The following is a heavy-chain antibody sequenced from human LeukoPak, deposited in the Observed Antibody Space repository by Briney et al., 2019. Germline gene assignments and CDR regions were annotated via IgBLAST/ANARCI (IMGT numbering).Heavy chain of an antibody. D-gene: IGHD3-3*01. CDR2: INHSGST. V-gene: IGHV4-34*01. CDR1: GGSFSGYY. J-gene: IGHJ4*02. CDR3: ARGGIRFPLDY. Sequence: SETLSLTCAVCGGSFSGYYWSWIRQPPGKGLEWIGEINHSGSTNYNPSLKSRVTISVDTSKNQFSLKLSSVTAADTAVYYCARGGIRFPLDYWGQGTLVTVSS.